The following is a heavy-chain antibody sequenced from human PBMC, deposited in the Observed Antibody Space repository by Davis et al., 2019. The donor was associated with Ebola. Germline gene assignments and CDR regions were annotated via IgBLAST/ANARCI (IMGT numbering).Heavy chain of an antibody. CDR2: IRSKSNSYAT. D-gene: IGHD6-19*01. CDR1: GFTFSGAA. Sequence: GGSLRLSCAASGFTFSGAALHWVRQAPGKGLEWIGRIRSKSNSYATAYAASVEGRFTISRDDSKNTAYLQMNSLRTEDTALYYCTRLYGNGWTGVDYWGQGTLVTVSS. CDR3: TRLYGNGWTGVDY. V-gene: IGHV3-73*01. J-gene: IGHJ4*02.